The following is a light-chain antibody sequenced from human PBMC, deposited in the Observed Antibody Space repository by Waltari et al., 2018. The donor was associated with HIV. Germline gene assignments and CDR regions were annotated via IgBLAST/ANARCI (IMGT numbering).Light chain of an antibody. V-gene: IGLV2-14*03. CDR1: GSDFGGYNY. CDR2: DVS. J-gene: IGLJ2*01. Sequence: QSALTQPASVSGSPGQSITIPCTGSGSDFGGYNYFSWYQHYPGQAPKLIIYDVSRRPSVVSNRFSGSKSGNTASLTISGLRAEDEADYYCSSYTSITLIFGGGTKLTVL. CDR3: SSYTSITLI.